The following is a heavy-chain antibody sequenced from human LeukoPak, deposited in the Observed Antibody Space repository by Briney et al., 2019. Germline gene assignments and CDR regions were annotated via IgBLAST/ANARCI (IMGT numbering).Heavy chain of an antibody. CDR3: TTSRH. Sequence: GGSLRLSCEASGFTLSNAWMSWVRQAPGKGLEWVGRIKSKTFGGTTDYAAPVKGRFTISRDDSKNTLYLQMNSLKTEDTAVYYCTTSRHWDQGTLVTVSS. CDR2: IKSKTFGGTT. V-gene: IGHV3-15*01. CDR1: GFTLSNAW. J-gene: IGHJ4*02.